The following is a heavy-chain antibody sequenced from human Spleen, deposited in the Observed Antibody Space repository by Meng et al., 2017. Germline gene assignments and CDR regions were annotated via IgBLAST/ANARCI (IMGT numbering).Heavy chain of an antibody. CDR3: ARSPIDKYDLSALPLDY. CDR1: GFTFSNYA. Sequence: GESLKISCAASGFTFSNYAMSWVRQPPGKGLEWVSGISDSRGNTYYADSVKGRFTISRDNSKNTVFLQINSLRVEDTAVYYCARSPIDKYDLSALPLDYWGQGTLVTVSS. CDR2: ISDSRGNT. D-gene: IGHD3-16*01. V-gene: IGHV3-23*01. J-gene: IGHJ4*02.